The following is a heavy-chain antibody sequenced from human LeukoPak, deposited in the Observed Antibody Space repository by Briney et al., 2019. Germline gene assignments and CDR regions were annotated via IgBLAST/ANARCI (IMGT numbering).Heavy chain of an antibody. CDR3: ASFDYYGSGSRFDY. CDR1: GFTFSTYW. D-gene: IGHD3-10*01. V-gene: IGHV3-7*01. J-gene: IGHJ4*02. Sequence: GGSLRLSCAASGFTFSTYWMSWIRQTRGKGLEWVAKIKQDGSEKYYLDSVRGRFTISRDNAKNSLYLQMNSLRAEDTAVYYCASFDYYGSGSRFDYWGQGTLVTVSS. CDR2: IKQDGSEK.